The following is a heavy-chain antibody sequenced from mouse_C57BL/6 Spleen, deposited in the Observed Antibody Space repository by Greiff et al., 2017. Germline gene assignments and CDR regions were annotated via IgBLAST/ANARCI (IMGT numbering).Heavy chain of an antibody. CDR2: IYPGSGST. D-gene: IGHD1-1*01. Sequence: QVQLQQPGAELVKPGASVKMSCKASGYTFTSYWITWVKQRPGQGLEWIGDIYPGSGSTNYNEKFKSKATLTVDTSSSTAYMQLSSLTSEDSAVYYCARWGITTVVATPYAMDYWGQGTSVTVSS. V-gene: IGHV1-55*01. CDR3: ARWGITTVVATPYAMDY. J-gene: IGHJ4*01. CDR1: GYTFTSYW.